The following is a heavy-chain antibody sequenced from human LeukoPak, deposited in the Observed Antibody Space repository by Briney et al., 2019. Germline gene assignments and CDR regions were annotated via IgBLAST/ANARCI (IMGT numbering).Heavy chain of an antibody. CDR3: ARSGGGYSSGWFY. D-gene: IGHD6-19*01. CDR1: GFTFSSYG. J-gene: IGHJ4*02. Sequence: GGSLRLSCAASGFTFSSYGMHWVRQAPGKGLEWVAVISYDGSNKYYADSVKGRFTISRDNSKNTLYLQMNSLRPEDTAVYYCARSGGGYSSGWFYWGQGTLVTVSS. V-gene: IGHV3-30*03. CDR2: ISYDGSNK.